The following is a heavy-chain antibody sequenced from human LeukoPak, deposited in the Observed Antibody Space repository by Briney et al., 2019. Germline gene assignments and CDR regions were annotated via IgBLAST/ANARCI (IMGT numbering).Heavy chain of an antibody. V-gene: IGHV4-34*01. CDR3: ARGIVGHNWFDP. J-gene: IGHJ5*02. CDR2: INHSGST. D-gene: IGHD3-22*01. Sequence: SETLSLTCAVYGGSFSGYYWSWIRQPPGKGLEWIGEINHSGSTNYNPSLKSRLTISVDTSKSQFSLKLSSVTAADTAVYYCARGIVGHNWFDPWGQGTLVTVSS. CDR1: GGSFSGYY.